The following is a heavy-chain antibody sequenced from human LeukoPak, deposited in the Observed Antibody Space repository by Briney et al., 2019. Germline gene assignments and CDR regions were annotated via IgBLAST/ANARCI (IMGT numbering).Heavy chain of an antibody. CDR2: ISTSSNYR. D-gene: IGHD3-16*02. J-gene: IGHJ4*02. Sequence: PGGSLRLSCAASGFTFSSYSMNWVRQAPGKGLEWVSYISTSSNYRYYADSVEGRFTISRDNANNSLYLQMDSLTAEDTAVYYCAREHYDYVWGSYRYTEDYFDYWGQGTLVTVSS. CDR3: AREHYDYVWGSYRYTEDYFDY. CDR1: GFTFSSYS. V-gene: IGHV3-21*01.